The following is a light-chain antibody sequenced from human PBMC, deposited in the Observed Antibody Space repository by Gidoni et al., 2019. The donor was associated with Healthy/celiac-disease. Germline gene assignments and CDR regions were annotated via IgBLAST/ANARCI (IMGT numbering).Light chain of an antibody. CDR3: QQYNSSPVT. Sequence: DIQMTQSPSTLSASVGDRVTITCRASQSISSWLAWYQQKPGKAPKLLIYKASSLESGVPSRFSGSGSGTEFTLTISSLQPDDFATYYCQQYNSSPVTFXGXTKVEIK. CDR2: KAS. J-gene: IGKJ4*01. V-gene: IGKV1-5*03. CDR1: QSISSW.